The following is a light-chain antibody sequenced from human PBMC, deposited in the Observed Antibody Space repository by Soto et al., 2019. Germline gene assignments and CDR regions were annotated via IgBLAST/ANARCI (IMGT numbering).Light chain of an antibody. J-gene: IGKJ4*02. CDR1: QTVSSN. CDR2: DVF. Sequence: EIVLTQSPATLSLSPGERATLSCRASQTVSSNLAWFQQKPGQAPRLLIYDVFTRATGIPARFSGSGSGTDVTLTISSLEPEDFAVYYCQQRSSWPLTVGGGSKVEIK. CDR3: QQRSSWPLT. V-gene: IGKV3-11*01.